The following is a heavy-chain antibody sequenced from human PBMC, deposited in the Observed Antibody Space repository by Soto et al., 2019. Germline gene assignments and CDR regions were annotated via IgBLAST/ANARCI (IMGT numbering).Heavy chain of an antibody. D-gene: IGHD5-12*01. CDR1: GFTFSSYG. CDR3: VSVRDGYNWSLDY. CDR2: IWYDGSNK. V-gene: IGHV3-33*01. Sequence: QVQLVESGGGVVQPGRSLRLSCAASGFTFSSYGMQWVRQAPGKGLEWVALIWYDGSNKYYADSVKGRFTISRDNSKNTLYLQMNSLRAEDTAVYYCVSVRDGYNWSLDYWGQGSLVTVSS. J-gene: IGHJ4*02.